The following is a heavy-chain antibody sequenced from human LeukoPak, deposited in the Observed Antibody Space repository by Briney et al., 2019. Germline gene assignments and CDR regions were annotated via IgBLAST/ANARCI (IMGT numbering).Heavy chain of an antibody. D-gene: IGHD1-26*01. V-gene: IGHV6-1*01. J-gene: IGHJ5*02. CDR2: TYYRSKWFT. CDR1: GDSVSSNNVA. CDR3: ARAIRVGWFDP. Sequence: SQTLSLTCAISGDSVSSNNVAWHWIRQSPSRGLEWLGRTYYRSKWFTDYAVSVRSRITINPDTSKNQFSLQLNSVTPEDTAAYYCARAIRVGWFDPWGQGTLVTVSS.